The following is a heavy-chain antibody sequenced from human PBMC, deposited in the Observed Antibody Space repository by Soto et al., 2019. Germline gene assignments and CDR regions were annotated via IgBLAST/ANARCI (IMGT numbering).Heavy chain of an antibody. Sequence: QVQLVESGGGLVKPGGSLRLSCAASGFTFSDYYMISSSSSYTNYADSVKGRFTISRDNAKNSLYLQMNSLRAEDTAVYYCARDHYGPGWFDPWGQGTLVTVSS. CDR2: SSSSSYT. CDR1: GFTFSDYY. CDR3: ARDHYGPGWFDP. D-gene: IGHD3-10*01. V-gene: IGHV3-11*05. J-gene: IGHJ5*02.